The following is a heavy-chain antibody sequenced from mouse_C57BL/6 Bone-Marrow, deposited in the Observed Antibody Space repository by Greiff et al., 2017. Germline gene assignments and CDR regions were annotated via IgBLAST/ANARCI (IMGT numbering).Heavy chain of an antibody. Sequence: VKLMESGPGLVQPSQSLSITCTVSGFSLTSYGVHWVRQSPGKGLEWLGVIWSGGSTDYNAAFISRLSISKDNSKSQVFFKMNSLQADDTAIYYCATHFPIAYWGQGTLVTVSA. J-gene: IGHJ3*01. V-gene: IGHV2-2*01. CDR3: ATHFPIAY. CDR1: GFSLTSYG. CDR2: IWSGGST.